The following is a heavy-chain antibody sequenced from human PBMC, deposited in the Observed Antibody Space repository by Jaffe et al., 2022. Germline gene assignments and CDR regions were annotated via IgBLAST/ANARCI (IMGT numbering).Heavy chain of an antibody. V-gene: IGHV4-39*01. CDR3: ARRVGSGWYFVDY. CDR1: GGSISSSSYY. CDR2: IYYSGST. D-gene: IGHD6-19*01. J-gene: IGHJ4*02. Sequence: QLQLQESGPGLVKPSETLSLTCTVSGGSISSSSYYWGWIRQPPGKGLEWIGSIYYSGSTYYNPSLKSRVTISVDTSKNQFSLKLSSVTAADTAVYYCARRVGSGWYFVDYWGQGTLVTVSS.